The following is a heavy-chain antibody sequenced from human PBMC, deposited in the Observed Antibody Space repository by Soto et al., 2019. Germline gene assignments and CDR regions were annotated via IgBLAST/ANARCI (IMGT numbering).Heavy chain of an antibody. CDR1: GASVNDYY. V-gene: IGHV4-59*02. D-gene: IGHD3-16*01. Sequence: SETLSLTCTVSGASVNDYYWNWVRQPLGKGLEWIGFIHYTGSRIFNPSLQSRVTMSVDVSQNQFSLRLTSVTAADTAIYYCARWGNPAVKAFDIWGQGTTVTVSS. CDR3: ARWGNPAVKAFDI. CDR2: IHYTGSR. J-gene: IGHJ3*02.